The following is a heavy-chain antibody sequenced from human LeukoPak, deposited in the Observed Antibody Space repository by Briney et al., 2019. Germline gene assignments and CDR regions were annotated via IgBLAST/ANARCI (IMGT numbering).Heavy chain of an antibody. CDR1: GGSFSGYY. V-gene: IGHV4-34*01. J-gene: IGHJ5*02. CDR2: INHSGST. Sequence: PSETLSLTCAVYGGSFSGYYWSWIRQPPGKGLEWIGEINHSGSTNYNPFLKSRVTISVDTSKNQFSLKLSSVTAADTAVYCCATFGVVVAASAWGQGTLVTVSS. D-gene: IGHD2-15*01. CDR3: ATFGVVVAASA.